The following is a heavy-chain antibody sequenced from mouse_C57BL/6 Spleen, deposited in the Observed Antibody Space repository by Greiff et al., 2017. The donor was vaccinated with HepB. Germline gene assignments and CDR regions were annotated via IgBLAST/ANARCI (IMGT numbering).Heavy chain of an antibody. Sequence: VKLQQSGPELVKPGASVKISCKASGYAFSSSWMNWVKQRPGKGLEWIGRIYPGDGDTNYNGKFKGKATLTADKSSSTAYMQLSSLTSEDSAVYFCARRGLYYDYDWFAYWGQGTLVTVSA. CDR2: IYPGDGDT. J-gene: IGHJ3*01. CDR1: GYAFSSSW. V-gene: IGHV1-82*01. CDR3: ARRGLYYDYDWFAY. D-gene: IGHD2-4*01.